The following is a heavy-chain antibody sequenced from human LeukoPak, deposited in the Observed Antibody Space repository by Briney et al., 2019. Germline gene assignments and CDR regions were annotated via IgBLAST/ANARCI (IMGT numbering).Heavy chain of an antibody. CDR1: GFTFSGYA. D-gene: IGHD2-15*01. CDR3: AKGSGGSCFSPLDY. Sequence: PGGSLRLSCAASGFTFSGYAMSWVRQAPGKGLEWVSAFCGSGGSTYYADSVEGRFTISRDNSKNMLYLQMNSLRAEDTAVYYCAKGSGGSCFSPLDYWGRRTLVTVSS. V-gene: IGHV3-23*01. J-gene: IGHJ4*02. CDR2: FCGSGGST.